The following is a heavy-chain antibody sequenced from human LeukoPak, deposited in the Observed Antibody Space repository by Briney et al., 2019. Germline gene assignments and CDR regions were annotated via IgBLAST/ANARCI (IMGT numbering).Heavy chain of an antibody. D-gene: IGHD6-19*01. Sequence: GSLRLSCAASGFTFSSYAMSWVRKAPGKGLEWVSAISGSGGSTYYADSVKGRFTISRDNAKISLYLQMNSLRAEDTAVYYCARDRDPSSGWYNGDWGQGTLVTVSS. CDR2: ISGSGGST. V-gene: IGHV3-23*01. J-gene: IGHJ4*02. CDR1: GFTFSSYA. CDR3: ARDRDPSSGWYNGD.